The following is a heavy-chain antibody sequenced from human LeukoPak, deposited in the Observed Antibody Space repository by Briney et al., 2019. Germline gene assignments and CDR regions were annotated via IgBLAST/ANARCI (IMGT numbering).Heavy chain of an antibody. CDR2: IYYSGST. CDR3: ARAPRRLSFDY. V-gene: IGHV4-59*01. D-gene: IGHD6-25*01. CDR1: GGSISSYY. Sequence: SETLSLTCTVSGGSISSYYWSWIRQPPGRGLEWIGYIYYSGSTYYNPSLKSRVTISVDTSKNQFSLKRSSVTAADTAVYYCARAPRRLSFDYWGQGTLVTVSS. J-gene: IGHJ4*02.